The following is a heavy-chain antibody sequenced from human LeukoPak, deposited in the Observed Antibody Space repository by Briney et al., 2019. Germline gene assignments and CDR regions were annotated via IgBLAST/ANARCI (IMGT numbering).Heavy chain of an antibody. CDR1: GGSISSYY. CDR3: ARMVDSSGRYYYYYYMDV. Sequence: SETLSLTCTVSGGSISSYYWSWIRQPAGKGLEWIGRIYTSGSTNYNPSLKSRVTMSVDTSKNQFSLKLSSVTAADTAVYYCARMVDSSGRYYYYYYMDVWGKGTTVTVSS. J-gene: IGHJ6*03. CDR2: IYTSGST. V-gene: IGHV4-4*07. D-gene: IGHD6-19*01.